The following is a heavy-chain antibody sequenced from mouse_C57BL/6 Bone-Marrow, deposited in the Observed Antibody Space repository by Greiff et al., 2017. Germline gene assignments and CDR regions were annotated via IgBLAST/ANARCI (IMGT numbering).Heavy chain of an antibody. CDR1: GFSLSTFGMG. Sequence: QVTLKVCGPGILQPSQTLSLTCSFSGFSLSTFGMGVGWIRQPSGKGLEWLAHIWWDDDKYYNPSLKSRLTIAKATSNNQVFLKIANVDTADTATYYCARIPYSNYGFAYWGQGTLVTVSA. CDR2: IWWDDDK. D-gene: IGHD2-5*01. V-gene: IGHV8-8*01. CDR3: ARIPYSNYGFAY. J-gene: IGHJ3*01.